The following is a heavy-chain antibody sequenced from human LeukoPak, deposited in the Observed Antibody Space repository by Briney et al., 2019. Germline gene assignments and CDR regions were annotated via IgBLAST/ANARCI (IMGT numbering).Heavy chain of an antibody. D-gene: IGHD4-17*01. CDR1: GFTFSSYW. Sequence: PGVSLRLSCAASGFTFSSYWMSWVRQAPGKGLEWVANIKQDGSEKYYVDSVKGRFTISRDNAKNSLYLQMNSLRAEDTAVYYCARSAVTTMFFSYYYYYMDVWGKGTTVTVSS. J-gene: IGHJ6*03. CDR2: IKQDGSEK. CDR3: ARSAVTTMFFSYYYYYMDV. V-gene: IGHV3-7*01.